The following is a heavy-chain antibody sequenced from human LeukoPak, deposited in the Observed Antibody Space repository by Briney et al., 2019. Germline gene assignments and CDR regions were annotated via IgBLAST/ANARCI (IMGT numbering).Heavy chain of an antibody. J-gene: IGHJ5*02. CDR1: GFTFSSYA. Sequence: GRSLRLSCAASGFTFSSYAMHWVRQAPGKGLEWVAVISYDGSNKYYADSVKGRFIISRDNSKNTLYLQMNSLRAEDTAVYYCARDAFMVRGVISNWFDPWGQGTLVTVSS. V-gene: IGHV3-30-3*01. D-gene: IGHD3-10*01. CDR3: ARDAFMVRGVISNWFDP. CDR2: ISYDGSNK.